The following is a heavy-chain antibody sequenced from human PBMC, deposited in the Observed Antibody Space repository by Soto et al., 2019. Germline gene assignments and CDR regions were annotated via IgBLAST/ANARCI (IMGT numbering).Heavy chain of an antibody. J-gene: IGHJ5*02. Sequence: QVQLVQSGAEVKKPGSSVKVSCKASGGTFSSYAISWVRQAPGQGLEWMGGIIPIFGTANYAQKFQGRVTITADESTSTAYMELSSRRSEDTDVYYCARDRPIGRDIAAPFDPWGQGTLVTVSS. V-gene: IGHV1-69*01. CDR1: GGTFSSYA. CDR2: IIPIFGTA. D-gene: IGHD6-13*01. CDR3: ARDRPIGRDIAAPFDP.